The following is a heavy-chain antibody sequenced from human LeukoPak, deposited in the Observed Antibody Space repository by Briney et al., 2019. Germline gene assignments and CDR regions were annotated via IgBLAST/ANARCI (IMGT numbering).Heavy chain of an antibody. CDR2: IYYIGST. CDR3: ARWHYYGSGSYGWFDP. J-gene: IGHJ5*02. V-gene: IGHV4-59*08. CDR1: GGSISNYY. D-gene: IGHD3-10*01. Sequence: SETLSLTCTVSGGSISNYYWSWIRQPPGKELEWIGYIYYIGSTHYNPSLKSRVTISVDTSKNQFSLKLSSVTAADTAVYYCARWHYYGSGSYGWFDPWGQGTLVTVSS.